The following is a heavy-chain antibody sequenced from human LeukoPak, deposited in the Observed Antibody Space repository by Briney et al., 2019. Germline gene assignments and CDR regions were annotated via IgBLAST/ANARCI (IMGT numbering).Heavy chain of an antibody. D-gene: IGHD6-19*01. Sequence: SETLSLTCTVSGGSISSGGYYWSWIRQHPGKGLEWIGYIYCSGSTYYNPSLKSRVTISVDTSKNQFSLKLSSVTAADTAVYYCARRGSGWYGNAFDIWGQGTMVTVSS. J-gene: IGHJ3*02. CDR3: ARRGSGWYGNAFDI. CDR2: IYCSGST. CDR1: GGSISSGGYY. V-gene: IGHV4-31*03.